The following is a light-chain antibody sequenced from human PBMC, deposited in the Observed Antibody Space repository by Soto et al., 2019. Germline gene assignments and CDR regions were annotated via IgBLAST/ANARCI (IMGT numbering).Light chain of an antibody. CDR1: QSVSSN. V-gene: IGKV3-15*01. CDR2: CTS. J-gene: IGKJ4*01. Sequence: EIVMTQSPATLSVSPGERATLSCMASQSVSSNLAWYQQTPGQAPRLLIYCTSTRATGIPARFSGSWSGTEFTLTISSLQSEDFAVYYCQQYKNWPPLTFGGGTKVEIK. CDR3: QQYKNWPPLT.